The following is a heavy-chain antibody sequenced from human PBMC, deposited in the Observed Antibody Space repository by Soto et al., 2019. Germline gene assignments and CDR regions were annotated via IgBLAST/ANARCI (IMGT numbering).Heavy chain of an antibody. D-gene: IGHD2-21*02. V-gene: IGHV4-59*01. CDR2: MYNTGRT. Sequence: PSETLSLNCTVSGGSISGYYWSWIRQPPGKGLEWIGYMYNTGRTVYNPSFKSRVTISVDTSKNQFSLKLNYVTASDTAVYYCARDLWGYCGTDCYPLDVWGQGTTVTVS. CDR1: GGSISGYY. J-gene: IGHJ6*02. CDR3: ARDLWGYCGTDCYPLDV.